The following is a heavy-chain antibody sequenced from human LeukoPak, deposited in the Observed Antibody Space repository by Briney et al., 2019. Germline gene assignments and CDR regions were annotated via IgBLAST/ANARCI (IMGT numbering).Heavy chain of an antibody. CDR2: IIPIFGTA. CDR1: GGTFSSYA. V-gene: IGHV1-69*13. J-gene: IGHJ4*02. Sequence: GASVKVSCKASGGTFSSYAISWVRQAPGQGLEWMGGIIPIFGTANYAQKFQGRVTITADESTSTAYMELSRLRSDDTAVYYCARGEGYDSSGYYWYWGQGTLVTVSS. D-gene: IGHD3-22*01. CDR3: ARGEGYDSSGYYWY.